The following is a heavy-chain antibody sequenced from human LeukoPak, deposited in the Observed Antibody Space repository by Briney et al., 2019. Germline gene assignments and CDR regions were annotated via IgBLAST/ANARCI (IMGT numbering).Heavy chain of an antibody. Sequence: GASVKVSCKPSGYSFPRNGISWVRQAPGQGLEWMGWISAYNGNTNYAQKLQGRVTMTTDTSTSTAYMELRSLRSDDTAVYYCARGPKAVYYMDVWGKGTTVTVSS. J-gene: IGHJ6*03. CDR3: ARGPKAVYYMDV. V-gene: IGHV1-18*01. CDR1: GYSFPRNG. CDR2: ISAYNGNT.